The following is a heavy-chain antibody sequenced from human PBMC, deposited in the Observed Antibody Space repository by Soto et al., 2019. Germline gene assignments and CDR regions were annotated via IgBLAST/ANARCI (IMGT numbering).Heavy chain of an antibody. Sequence: EVRLVESGGVVVQPGGSLRLSCAASGFMFDDFSMHWVRQAPGKGLEWVALIGRDGINTYYADSVRGRFIVSRDNSKNSIYLQMNSLRSEDSALYYCVKERDDASWTAFDHWGQGTLVTVSS. J-gene: IGHJ4*02. V-gene: IGHV3-43*01. CDR3: VKERDDASWTAFDH. D-gene: IGHD2-2*01. CDR1: GFMFDDFS. CDR2: IGRDGINT.